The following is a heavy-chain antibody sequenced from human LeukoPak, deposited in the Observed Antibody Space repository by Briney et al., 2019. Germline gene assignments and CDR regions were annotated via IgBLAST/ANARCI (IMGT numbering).Heavy chain of an antibody. D-gene: IGHD1-26*01. V-gene: IGHV1-8*01. CDR3: ARVGATSPLVYYFDY. CDR2: MNPNSGNT. Sequence: SVTVSCKASGYTFTSYDINWVRQAPGQGLESMGWMNPNSGNTGYAQKFQGRVTMTRNTSISTAYMELSSLRSEDTAVYYCARVGATSPLVYYFDYWGRGTLVTVSS. CDR1: GYTFTSYD. J-gene: IGHJ4*02.